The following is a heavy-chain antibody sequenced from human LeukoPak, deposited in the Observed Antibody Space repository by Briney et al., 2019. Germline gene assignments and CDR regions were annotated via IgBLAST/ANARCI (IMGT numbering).Heavy chain of an antibody. Sequence: GGSLRLSCAASGFTFSIYGMHSVRQPQGEGLGCVAVISYEGSKKSSAESVKGRFTISRDNSKNTLYLQLNSLRPEDTAVYFCARANGQLWTTPDYWGQGTLVTISS. J-gene: IGHJ4*02. V-gene: IGHV3-30*03. CDR3: ARANGQLWTTPDY. CDR1: GFTFSIYG. CDR2: ISYEGSKK. D-gene: IGHD5-18*01.